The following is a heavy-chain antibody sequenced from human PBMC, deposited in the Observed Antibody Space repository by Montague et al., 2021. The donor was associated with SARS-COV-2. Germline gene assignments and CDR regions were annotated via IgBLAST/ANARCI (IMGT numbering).Heavy chain of an antibody. V-gene: IGHV3-30*04. CDR2: ISYDGSNK. D-gene: IGHD5-18*01. CDR3: AKTAMGDHYYGMDV. Sequence: SLRLSCAASGFTFSSYAMHWVRQAPGKGLEWVAVISYDGSNKYYADSVKGRFTISRDNSKNTLYLQMNSLRAEDTAVYYCAKTAMGDHYYGMDVWGQGTTVTVSS. CDR1: GFTFSSYA. J-gene: IGHJ6*02.